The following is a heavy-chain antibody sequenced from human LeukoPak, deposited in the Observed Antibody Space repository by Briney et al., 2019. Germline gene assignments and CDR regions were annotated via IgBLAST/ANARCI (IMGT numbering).Heavy chain of an antibody. V-gene: IGHV4-59*01. CDR2: IYYSGST. CDR1: GGSISSYY. Sequence: SETLSLTCTVSGGSISSYYWSWIRQSPGKGLEWIGYIYYSGSTNYNPSLKSRVTISVDTSKNQFSLKLSSVTAADTAVYYCASRHYGGNSPLNYWGQGTLVTVSS. CDR3: ASRHYGGNSPLNY. D-gene: IGHD4-23*01. J-gene: IGHJ4*02.